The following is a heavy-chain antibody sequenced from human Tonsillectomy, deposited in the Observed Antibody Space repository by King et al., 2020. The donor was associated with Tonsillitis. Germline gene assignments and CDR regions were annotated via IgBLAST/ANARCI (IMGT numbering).Heavy chain of an antibody. CDR1: GGSISSYY. CDR2: IYTSGST. CDR3: ARRRPYCGGDSYLQFDP. Sequence: VQLQESGPGLVKPSETLSLTCTVSGGSISSYYWSWIRQPAGKGLEWIGRIYTSGSTNYNPSLKSRVTMSVDTSKNQFSLKLSSVTAPDTAVYYCARRRPYCGGDSYLQFDPWGQGTLVTVSS. D-gene: IGHD2-21*02. V-gene: IGHV4-4*07. J-gene: IGHJ5*02.